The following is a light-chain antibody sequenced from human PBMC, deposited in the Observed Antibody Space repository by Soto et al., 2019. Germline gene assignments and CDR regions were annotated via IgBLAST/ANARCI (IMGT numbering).Light chain of an antibody. CDR2: GAS. J-gene: IGKJ4*02. Sequence: ERMLMQSPGTLSVYERARAPLCCRASQSVSNNYLAWYQQKPGQAPRLLIYGASNRATGIPDRFSGSGSGTDFTLPICRLEREDFPVYYCQQYGSSGTFAEGTKVDIK. CDR1: QSVSNNY. V-gene: IGKV3-20*01. CDR3: QQYGSSGT.